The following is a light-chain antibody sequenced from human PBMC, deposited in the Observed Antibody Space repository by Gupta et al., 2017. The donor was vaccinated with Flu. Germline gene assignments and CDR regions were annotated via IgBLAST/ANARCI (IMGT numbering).Light chain of an antibody. CDR3: QQYGSSPFT. Sequence: EIVLTQSPCTLSLSPGERATLSCRASQSVSSSYLAWYQQKPGQAPRLLIYCASSRATGIPDRFSGSGSGTDFTLTISRLEPEDFAVYYCQQYGSSPFTFGPGTKVDIK. CDR2: CAS. CDR1: QSVSSSY. J-gene: IGKJ3*01. V-gene: IGKV3-20*01.